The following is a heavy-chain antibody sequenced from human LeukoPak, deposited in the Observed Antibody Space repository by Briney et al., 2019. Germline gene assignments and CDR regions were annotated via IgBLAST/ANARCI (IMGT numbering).Heavy chain of an antibody. CDR3: AREGPRGNSQFDY. V-gene: IGHV3-33*01. J-gene: IGHJ4*02. CDR1: GFTFSNYG. Sequence: GGSLRLSCAASGFTFSNYGMHWVRQAPGKGLEWVALIWYDGSNKYYTDSVKGRLTISRDNSKDTLFLQMNSLRAEDTAVYYCAREGPRGNSQFDYWGQGTLVTVS. D-gene: IGHD2/OR15-2a*01. CDR2: IWYDGSNK.